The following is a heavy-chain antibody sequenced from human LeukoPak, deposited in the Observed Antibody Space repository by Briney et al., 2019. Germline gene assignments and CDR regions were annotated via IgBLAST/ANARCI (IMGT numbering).Heavy chain of an antibody. V-gene: IGHV3-23*01. J-gene: IGHJ6*02. CDR2: ISGSGGST. CDR3: AKVHYYDILTGYYQGQYYYGMDV. Sequence: PGASLRLSCAASGFTFSTYAMSWVRQAPGKGLEWVSAISGSGGSTYYADSVKGRFTISRDNSKNTLYLQMNSLRAEDTAVYYCAKVHYYDILTGYYQGQYYYGMDVWGQGTTVTVSS. D-gene: IGHD3-9*01. CDR1: GFTFSTYA.